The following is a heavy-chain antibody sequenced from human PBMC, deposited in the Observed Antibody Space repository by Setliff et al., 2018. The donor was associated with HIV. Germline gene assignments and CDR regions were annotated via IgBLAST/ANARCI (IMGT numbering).Heavy chain of an antibody. J-gene: IGHJ5*02. CDR1: GASIRSYY. CDR3: ARTYYNVWSGYYGAPGWFDP. D-gene: IGHD3-3*01. V-gene: IGHV4-59*08. CDR2: IYYNGST. Sequence: TLSLTCSVSGASIRSYYWSWIRQPPGKGLEWIGYIYYNGSTNYNPSLKSRVTTSVDTSKNQFSLKLSSVTAADTAVYYCARTYYNVWSGYYGAPGWFDPWGQGTLVTVSS.